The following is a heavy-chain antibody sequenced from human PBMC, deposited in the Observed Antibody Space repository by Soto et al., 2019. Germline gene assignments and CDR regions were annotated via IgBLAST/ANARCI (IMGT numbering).Heavy chain of an antibody. V-gene: IGHV1-69*02. D-gene: IGHD2-2*01. CDR1: GGTFSSYT. J-gene: IGHJ4*02. CDR2: IIPILGIA. Sequence: GASVKVSCKASGGTFSSYTISWVRQAPGQGLEWMGRIIPILGIANYAQKFQGRVTITADKSTSTAYMELSSQRSEDTAVYYCARGDCSSTSCYGFDYWGQGTLVTVSS. CDR3: ARGDCSSTSCYGFDY.